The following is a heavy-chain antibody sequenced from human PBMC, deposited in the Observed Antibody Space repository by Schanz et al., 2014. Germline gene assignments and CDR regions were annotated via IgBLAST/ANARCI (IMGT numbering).Heavy chain of an antibody. V-gene: IGHV1-2*06. J-gene: IGHJ1*01. Sequence: QVQLVQSGAEVKKPGASMKVSCKASGRTFIVYHVLHWVRQAPGQGLEWMGRISPNSGDTHSAQKFQGRVTRTWDRSISTANMELSRLRSDDTAVYYCAGATYSSSWYGGSEYFQHWGQGTLVTVSS. CDR2: ISPNSGDT. D-gene: IGHD6-13*01. CDR1: GRTFIVYH. CDR3: AGATYSSSWYGGSEYFQH.